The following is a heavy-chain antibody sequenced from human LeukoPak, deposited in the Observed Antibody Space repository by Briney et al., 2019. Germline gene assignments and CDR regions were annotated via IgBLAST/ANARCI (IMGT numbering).Heavy chain of an antibody. CDR1: GFTFDDYA. V-gene: IGHV3-9*01. Sequence: PGRSLRLSCAASGFTFDDYAMHWVRQAPGKGLEWVSGISWNSGSVGYADSVKGRFTISRDNAKNSLYLQMNSLRAEDTALYYCAKHEVRGVINLSGMDVWGQGTTVTVSS. J-gene: IGHJ6*02. CDR2: ISWNSGSV. CDR3: AKHEVRGVINLSGMDV. D-gene: IGHD3-10*01.